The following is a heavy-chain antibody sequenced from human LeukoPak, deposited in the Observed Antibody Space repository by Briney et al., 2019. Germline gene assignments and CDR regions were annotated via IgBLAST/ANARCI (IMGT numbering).Heavy chain of an antibody. CDR1: GGSLSSSSYY. Sequence: PSETLSLTCSVSGGSLSSSSYYWGWIRQPPGKGLEWIGNVHYSGSTYYHPSPKSRVPISVDTSKSQFSLKLSCVTTAETAVYYCARRRGYDHFDDGGQGTLVTVSS. D-gene: IGHD5-12*01. V-gene: IGHV4-39*01. CDR2: VHYSGST. CDR3: ARRRGYDHFDD. J-gene: IGHJ4*02.